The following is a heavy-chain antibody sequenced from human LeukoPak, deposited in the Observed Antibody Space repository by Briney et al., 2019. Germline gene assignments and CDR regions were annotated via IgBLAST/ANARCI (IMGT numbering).Heavy chain of an antibody. V-gene: IGHV3-30*04. CDR1: GFTFSSYA. J-gene: IGHJ6*02. Sequence: GGSLRLSCAASGFTFSSYAMHWVRQAPGKGLEWVAVISSDGSSEYYAESVTGRFTISRDNSKNTQYLQMNSLRVEDTAVYYCARDVVGMDVWGQGTTVTVAS. CDR2: ISSDGSSE. CDR3: ARDVVGMDV.